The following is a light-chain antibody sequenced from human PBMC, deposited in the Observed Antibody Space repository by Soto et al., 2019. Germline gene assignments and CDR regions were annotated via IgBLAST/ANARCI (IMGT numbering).Light chain of an antibody. CDR3: QQYDSTPWT. V-gene: IGKV4-1*01. CDR1: QSVLYTSNNQNY. CDR2: WAS. J-gene: IGKJ1*01. Sequence: DIVMTQSPDSLAVSLGERATINCKSSQSVLYTSNNQNYLAWYQQKPGQPPKLLIYWASTRESGVPDRFSGSGSGTDFTLTISGLQAEDVAVYYCQQYDSTPWTFGQGTKVEI.